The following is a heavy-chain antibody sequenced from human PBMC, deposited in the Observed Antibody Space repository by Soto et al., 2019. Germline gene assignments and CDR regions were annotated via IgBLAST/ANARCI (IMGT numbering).Heavy chain of an antibody. V-gene: IGHV4-39*01. J-gene: IGHJ6*03. CDR2: IYYSGST. CDR3: ARGRQQWLVRDYHYMDV. CDR1: GGSISSSSYY. D-gene: IGHD6-19*01. Sequence: PSETLSLTCTVSGGSISSSSYYWGCIRQPPGKGLEWIGSIYYSGSTYYNPSLKSRVTISVDTSKNQFSLKLSSVTAADTAVYNCARGRQQWLVRDYHYMDVLGKGTTVTDSS.